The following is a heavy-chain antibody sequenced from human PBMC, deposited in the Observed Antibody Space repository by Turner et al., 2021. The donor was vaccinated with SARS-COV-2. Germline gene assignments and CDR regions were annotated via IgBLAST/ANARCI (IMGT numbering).Heavy chain of an antibody. Sequence: QVQLVQSGAEVRKPGASVKVSCKASGYTFTSYGLSWVRHAPGQGLGWLGWISAYNGYTNFAQKFQGRVTMTTDTSTRTASLELMSLTSDDAAVYYCARGPSYGDYEYWGQGTLITVSS. V-gene: IGHV1-18*01. CDR2: ISAYNGYT. CDR1: GYTFTSYG. CDR3: ARGPSYGDYEY. D-gene: IGHD4-17*01. J-gene: IGHJ4*02.